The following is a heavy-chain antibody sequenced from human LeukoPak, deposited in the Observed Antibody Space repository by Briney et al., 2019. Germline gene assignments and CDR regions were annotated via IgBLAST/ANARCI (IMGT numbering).Heavy chain of an antibody. CDR2: IYHSGST. J-gene: IGHJ4*02. CDR1: GYSISSGYY. CDR3: ARGRGMATIAPGY. D-gene: IGHD5-24*01. V-gene: IGHV4-38-2*02. Sequence: PSETLSLTCTVSGYSISSGYYWGWIRQPPGKGLEWIGSIYHSGSTNYNPSLKSRVTISVDTSKNQFSLKLSSVTAADTAVYYCARGRGMATIAPGYWGQGTLVTVSS.